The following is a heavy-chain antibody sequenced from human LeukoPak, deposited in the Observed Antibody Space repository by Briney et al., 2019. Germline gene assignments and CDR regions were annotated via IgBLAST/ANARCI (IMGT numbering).Heavy chain of an antibody. V-gene: IGHV4-4*07. J-gene: IGHJ6*03. CDR3: ARDLQRITIFGVVIERAYMDV. CDR2: IYTRGST. Sequence: PSETLSLTCTVSGGSISSYYWSWIRQPAGKGLEWIGRIYTRGSTNYNPSLKSRVTMSVDTSKNQFSLKLSSVTAADTAVYYCARDLQRITIFGVVIERAYMDVWGKGTTVTVSS. CDR1: GGSISSYY. D-gene: IGHD3-3*01.